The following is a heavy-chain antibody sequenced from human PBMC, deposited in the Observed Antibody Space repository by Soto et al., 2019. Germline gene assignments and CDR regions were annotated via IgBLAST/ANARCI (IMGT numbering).Heavy chain of an antibody. D-gene: IGHD2-2*01. CDR3: ARYQNENPAAMRYYYYYCMDV. V-gene: IGHV1-69*01. J-gene: IGHJ6*02. Sequence: QVQLVQSGAEVKKPGSSVKVSCKASGGTFSSYAISWVRQAPGQGLEWMGGIIPIFGTANYAQKFQGRVTITADESTSTAYMELSSLRSEDTAVYYCARYQNENPAAMRYYYYYCMDVWGQGTTVTVSS. CDR1: GGTFSSYA. CDR2: IIPIFGTA.